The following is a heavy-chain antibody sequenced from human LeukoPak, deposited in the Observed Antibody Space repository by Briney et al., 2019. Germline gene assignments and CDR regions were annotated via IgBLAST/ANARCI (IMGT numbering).Heavy chain of an antibody. CDR1: GYTFTGYY. CDR2: INPNSGGT. Sequence: ASVKVSCKASGYTFTGYYMHWVRQAPGQGLEWMGWINPNSGGTNYAQKFQGRVTMTRDTSISTAYMELSRLRSDDTAVYYCARDAGYDSSGYYLQYYYYGMDVWGQGTTVTVSS. CDR3: ARDAGYDSSGYYLQYYYYGMDV. V-gene: IGHV1-2*02. D-gene: IGHD3-22*01. J-gene: IGHJ6*02.